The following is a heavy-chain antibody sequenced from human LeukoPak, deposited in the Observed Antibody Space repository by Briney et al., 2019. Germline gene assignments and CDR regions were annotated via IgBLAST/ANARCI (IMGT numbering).Heavy chain of an antibody. J-gene: IGHJ4*02. CDR2: ISWNSGSI. D-gene: IGHD6-19*01. Sequence: GGSLRLSCAASGFTFDNYAMHWVRQVPGKGLEWVSGISWNSGSIGYADSVKGRFTISRDNAKNSLYLQMNSLRAEDTALYYCAKDKEEQWLAPLFDYWGQGTLVTVSS. CDR1: GFTFDNYA. V-gene: IGHV3-9*01. CDR3: AKDKEEQWLAPLFDY.